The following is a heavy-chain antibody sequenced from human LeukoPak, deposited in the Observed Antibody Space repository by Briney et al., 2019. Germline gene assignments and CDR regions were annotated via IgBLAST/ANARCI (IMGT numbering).Heavy chain of an antibody. Sequence: SVKVSCKASGGTFTSYAISWVRQAPGQGLEWMGWIIPIFGTANYAQKFQGRVTITTDKSTSTAYMELSSLRSEDTAEYYLARTSLPSISAPALDPWGQGTLVTVSS. CDR2: IIPIFGTA. D-gene: IGHD6-6*01. J-gene: IGHJ5*02. CDR3: ARTSLPSISAPALDP. V-gene: IGHV1-69*05. CDR1: GGTFTSYA.